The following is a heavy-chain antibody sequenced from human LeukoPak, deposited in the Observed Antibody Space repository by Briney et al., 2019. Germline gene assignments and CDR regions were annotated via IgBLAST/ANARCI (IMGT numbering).Heavy chain of an antibody. V-gene: IGHV3-13*01. CDR1: GFTFGSYD. CDR2: VGISGDA. D-gene: IGHD6-19*01. J-gene: IGHJ4*02. CDR3: VRGGIQVSGIDEIDY. Sequence: GGSLRLSCAASGFTFGSYDMPWVRQVTGKGLEWVSAVGISGDAYYAGSVKGRFTISRENAKNSLYLQMNSLTAGDTAVYYCVRGGIQVSGIDEIDYWGQGTLVTVSS.